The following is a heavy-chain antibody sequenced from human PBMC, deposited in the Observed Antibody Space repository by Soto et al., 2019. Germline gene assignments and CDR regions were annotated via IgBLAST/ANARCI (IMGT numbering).Heavy chain of an antibody. Sequence: GPRRLSSATPGFPVSAYAMGWVRQPPGKGLEWVSSVGVRDGSRYYADSVKGRFSISRDNSENTVYLQMNGLRAEDTAVYYCVKHTPAWRQVWGHDYWGQGVQVTVSS. V-gene: IGHV3-23*01. CDR3: VKHTPAWRQVWGHDY. CDR2: VGVRDGSR. CDR1: GFPVSAYA. D-gene: IGHD7-27*01. J-gene: IGHJ4*02.